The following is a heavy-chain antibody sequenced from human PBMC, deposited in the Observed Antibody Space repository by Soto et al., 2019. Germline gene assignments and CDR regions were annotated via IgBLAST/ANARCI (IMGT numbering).Heavy chain of an antibody. J-gene: IGHJ6*02. CDR1: GGSFSGYY. V-gene: IGHV4-34*01. CDR3: ASEGALGGYYYYYGMDV. CDR2: INHSGST. Sequence: SETLSLTCAVYGGSFSGYYWSWIRQPPGKGLEWIGEINHSGSTNYNPSLKSRVTISVDTSKNQFSLKLSSVTAADTAVYYCASEGALGGYYYYYGMDVWGQGTTVTVSS.